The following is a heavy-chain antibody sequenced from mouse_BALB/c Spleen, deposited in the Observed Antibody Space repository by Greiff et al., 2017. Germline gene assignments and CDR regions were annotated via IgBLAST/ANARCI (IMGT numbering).Heavy chain of an antibody. V-gene: IGHV1-61*01. J-gene: IGHJ3*01. CDR1: GYSFTSYW. CDR2: IHPSDSET. CDR3: ARPIYYDYDEVFAY. Sequence: VQLQQPGAELVRPGASVKLSCKASGYSFTSYWMNWVQQRPGQGLEWIGMIHPSDSETRLTQKFKDKATLTVDKSSSTAYMQLSSPTSEDSAVYYCARPIYYDYDEVFAYWGQGTLVTVSA. D-gene: IGHD2-4*01.